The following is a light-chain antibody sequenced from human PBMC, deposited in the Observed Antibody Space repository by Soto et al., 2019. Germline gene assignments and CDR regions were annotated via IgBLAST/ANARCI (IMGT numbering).Light chain of an antibody. V-gene: IGLV1-44*01. CDR3: AAWDDSLNGYV. CDR1: SSTIGTNV. Sequence: SVLTQPPPASGAPRPRGTTSFFGGSSTIGTNVFTWYQHPPGPPPKLLIYNNNQRPPGVPDRFSGSKSGTSASLAISGLQSEDEADYYCAAWDDSLNGYVFGTGTKVTVL. CDR2: NNN. J-gene: IGLJ1*01.